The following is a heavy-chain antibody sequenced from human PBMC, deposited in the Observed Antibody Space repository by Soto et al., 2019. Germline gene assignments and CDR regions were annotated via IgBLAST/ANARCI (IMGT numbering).Heavy chain of an antibody. CDR3: ATSVGIAPTGEDGMDV. CDR1: GGTFSISG. D-gene: IGHD2-8*02. CDR2: IIPILTTP. Sequence: ASVKVSCKASGGTFSISGFSWVRQAPGQGPEWIGGIIPILTTPNYAQKFQGRVTIVADESTTTVYMELSSLKFEDTAVYYCATSVGIAPTGEDGMDVWVQGTSVTVSS. V-gene: IGHV1-69*13. J-gene: IGHJ6*02.